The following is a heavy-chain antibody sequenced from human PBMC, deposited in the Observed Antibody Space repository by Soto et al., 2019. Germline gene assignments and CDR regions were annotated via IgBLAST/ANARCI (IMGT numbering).Heavy chain of an antibody. V-gene: IGHV1-8*01. D-gene: IGHD6-25*01. CDR2: MNPSNGNA. Sequence: XSVKVSCKASGYTFITYDINWVRQATGQGLEWMGWMNPSNGNAGYAQNFQGRVTMTRNTSISTAYMELSSLRSDDTAVYFCARRKERSGPNYFDYWGQGSLVTVSS. CDR1: GYTFITYD. CDR3: ARRKERSGPNYFDY. J-gene: IGHJ4*02.